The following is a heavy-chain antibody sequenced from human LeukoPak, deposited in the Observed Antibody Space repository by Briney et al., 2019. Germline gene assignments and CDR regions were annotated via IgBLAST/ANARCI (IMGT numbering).Heavy chain of an antibody. CDR1: ADSISNSY. CDR3: AKEAPMATNNWYFDL. V-gene: IGHV4-4*07. CDR2: IYTSGST. D-gene: IGHD5-24*01. J-gene: IGHJ2*01. Sequence: PSETLSLTCTVSADSISNSYWSWIRQSAGKGLEWIGRIYTSGSTNYNPSLKSRVTMSVDTSKNQFSLVLTSVTAADTAVYFCAKEAPMATNNWYFDLWGHGTLVTVSS.